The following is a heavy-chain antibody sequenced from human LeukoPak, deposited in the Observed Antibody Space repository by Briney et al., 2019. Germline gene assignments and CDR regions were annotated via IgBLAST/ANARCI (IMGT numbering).Heavy chain of an antibody. V-gene: IGHV3-23*01. CDR2: ISGSGTST. CDR1: GFTFNSYA. D-gene: IGHD5-18*01. Sequence: GGSLRLSCAASGFTFNSYAMSWVRQAPGKGLEWVATISGSGTSTYYGDSVKGRFTICRDNSKNTLYLQKNSLKAEDPAIHYCAKDRGLGYSYRPDYWGQRTLVTVSS. J-gene: IGHJ4*02. CDR3: AKDRGLGYSYRPDY.